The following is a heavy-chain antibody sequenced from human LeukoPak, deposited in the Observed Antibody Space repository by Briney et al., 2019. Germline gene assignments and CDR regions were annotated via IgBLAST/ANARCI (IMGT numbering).Heavy chain of an antibody. Sequence: ASVKVSCKASGYTFTTYGISWVRQAPGQGLEWMGWISAYNGNTNYAQKFQGRVTMTTDASTSTAYMELRSLTPDDTAVYYCARRLERPDYWGQGTLVTVSS. CDR3: ARRLERPDY. CDR1: GYTFTTYG. J-gene: IGHJ4*02. V-gene: IGHV1-18*01. CDR2: ISAYNGNT. D-gene: IGHD1-1*01.